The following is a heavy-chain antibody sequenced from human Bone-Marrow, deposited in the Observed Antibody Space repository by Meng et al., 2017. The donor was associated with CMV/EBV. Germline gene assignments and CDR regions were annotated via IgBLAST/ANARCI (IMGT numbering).Heavy chain of an antibody. V-gene: IGHV4-39*07. J-gene: IGHJ4*02. CDR2: IYYSGST. CDR3: ARGRLDY. Sequence: SETLSLTCTVSGGSISSSSYYWGWIRQPPGKGLEWIGSIYYSGSTYYNPSLKSRVTISVDTSKNQFSLKLSSVTAADTAVYYCARGRLDYWGQGTRVTVSS. CDR1: GGSISSSSYY.